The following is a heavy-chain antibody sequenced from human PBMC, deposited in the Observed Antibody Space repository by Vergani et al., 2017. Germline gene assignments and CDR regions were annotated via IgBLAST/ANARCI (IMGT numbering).Heavy chain of an antibody. CDR1: GYTFTSYG. Sequence: QVQLVQSGAEVKKPGASVKVSCKASGYTFTSYGISWVRQAPGQGLEWMGWISAYNGNTNYAQKLQGRVTMTTDTSTSTAHVELSSLRSEDTAVYYCARGAMAGNLREDGFDIWGQGTMVTVSS. V-gene: IGHV1-18*01. CDR3: ARGAMAGNLREDGFDI. D-gene: IGHD6-19*01. CDR2: ISAYNGNT. J-gene: IGHJ3*02.